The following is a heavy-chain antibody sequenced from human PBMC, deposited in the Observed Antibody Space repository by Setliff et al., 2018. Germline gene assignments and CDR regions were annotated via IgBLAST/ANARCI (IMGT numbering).Heavy chain of an antibody. CDR1: GYTFASYY. CDR2: INIGGGSA. D-gene: IGHD6-13*01. CDR3: GRAGVAAADGKGLLDH. V-gene: IGHV1-46*01. J-gene: IGHJ4*02. Sequence: ASVKVSCKASGYTFASYYMYWLRQAPGQGPEWMGIINIGGGSASYAQKFQDRVTMTRDTSTNTVYLDLSGLTSEDTAVYYCGRAGVAAADGKGLLDHWGQGTLVTVSS.